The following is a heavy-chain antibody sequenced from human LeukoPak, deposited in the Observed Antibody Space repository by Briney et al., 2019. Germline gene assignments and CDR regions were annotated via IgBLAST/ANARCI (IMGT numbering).Heavy chain of an antibody. J-gene: IGHJ4*02. CDR2: INHRGGT. CDR1: GESFSGYY. V-gene: IGHV4-34*01. Sequence: SETLSLTCVFSGESFSGYYWSWIRQPPGKGLDWIGDINHRGGTSYNPSLKSRLSISIDTSKNQFSLILDSVTAADTAVYFCATFPDYEPIDNWGQGTLVTVSS. D-gene: IGHD3-16*01. CDR3: ATFPDYEPIDN.